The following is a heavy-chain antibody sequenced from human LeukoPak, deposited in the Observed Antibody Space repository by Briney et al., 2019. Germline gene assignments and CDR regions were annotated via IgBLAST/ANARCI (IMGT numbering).Heavy chain of an antibody. CDR1: GGSISSSSYY. J-gene: IGHJ6*03. CDR2: IYYSGST. CDR3: AGGYYYGSGDYYMDV. Sequence: PSETLSLTCTVSGGSISSSSYYWGWIRQPPGKGLEWIGSIYYSGSTYYNPSLKSRVTISVDTSKNQFSLKLSSVTAADTAVYYCAGGYYYGSGDYYMDVWGKGTTVTISS. V-gene: IGHV4-39*07. D-gene: IGHD3-10*01.